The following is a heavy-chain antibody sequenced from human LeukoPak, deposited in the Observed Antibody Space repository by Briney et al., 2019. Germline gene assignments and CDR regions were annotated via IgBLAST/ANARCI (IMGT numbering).Heavy chain of an antibody. CDR3: ARDLGWLHYED. CDR2: IGGTGGFIT. CDR1: GFTFSSYG. J-gene: IGHJ4*02. D-gene: IGHD5-12*01. Sequence: GGSLRLSCAASGFTFSSYGMSWVRQAPGKGLEWVSGIGGTGGFITYYAESVKGRSTVSRDNSKNKLYLQMSSLRADDTALYYCARDLGWLHYEDWGQGTLVTVSS. V-gene: IGHV3-23*01.